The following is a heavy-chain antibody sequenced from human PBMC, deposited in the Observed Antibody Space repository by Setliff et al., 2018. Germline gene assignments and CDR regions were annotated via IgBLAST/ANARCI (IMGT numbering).Heavy chain of an antibody. CDR2: IDYSGST. CDR3: ARDGLGAFSLRPMDV. Sequence: PSETLSLTCTVSGGSISSYYWSWIRQPPGKGLEWIGYIDYSGSTNYNTSLKSLVTISLDTSKNHFSLQLSSVTAADTAVYYCARDGLGAFSLRPMDVWGKGTTVTVSS. J-gene: IGHJ6*04. V-gene: IGHV4-59*01. CDR1: GGSISSYY. D-gene: IGHD3-3*02.